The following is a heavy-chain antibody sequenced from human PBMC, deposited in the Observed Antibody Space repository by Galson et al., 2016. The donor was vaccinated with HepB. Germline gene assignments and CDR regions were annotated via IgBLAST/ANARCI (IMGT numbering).Heavy chain of an antibody. CDR1: GFSFSTYA. CDR2: IWSGAVKK. J-gene: IGHJ4*02. V-gene: IGHV3-33*01. Sequence: SLRLFCAGSGFSFSTYAVHWVRQTPGKGLEWVAVIWSGAVKKYYADSVEGQFTISRDDSENTVYLQINTLRVEDTAMYYCASSIAVAGIIDYWGQGTLVTVSS. D-gene: IGHD6-19*01. CDR3: ASSIAVAGIIDY.